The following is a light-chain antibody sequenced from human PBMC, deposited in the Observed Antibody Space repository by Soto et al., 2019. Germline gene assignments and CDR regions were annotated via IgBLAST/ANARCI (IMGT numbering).Light chain of an antibody. CDR3: QQYNNWPPVT. CDR2: GAS. CDR1: QSVSSN. J-gene: IGKJ1*01. V-gene: IGKV3-15*01. Sequence: EIVMTQSPATLSLSPGERATLSCRASQSVSSNLAWYQQKPGQAPRLLXYGASTRATGIPARFSGSGSGTEFTLTISSLQSEDFAVYYCQQYNNWPPVTFGQGTKVDIK.